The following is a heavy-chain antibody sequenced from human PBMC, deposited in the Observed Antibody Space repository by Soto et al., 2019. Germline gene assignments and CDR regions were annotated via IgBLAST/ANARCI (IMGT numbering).Heavy chain of an antibody. J-gene: IGHJ4*02. D-gene: IGHD4-17*01. CDR2: ISGSGGST. CDR3: AKDRYGDYSFDY. Sequence: GGSLRLSCAASGFTFSSSAMNWVRQAPGKGLEWVSAISGSGGSTYYADSVRGRFTISRDNSKNTLHLQMNSLRAEDTAVYYCAKDRYGDYSFDYWGQGTLVTVSS. V-gene: IGHV3-23*01. CDR1: GFTFSSSA.